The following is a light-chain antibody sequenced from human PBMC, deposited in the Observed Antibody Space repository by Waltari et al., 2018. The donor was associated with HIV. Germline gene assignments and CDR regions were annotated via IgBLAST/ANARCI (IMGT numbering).Light chain of an antibody. CDR1: ALPNQQ. CDR2: KDS. CDR3: QSADSSGTYVL. Sequence: SYELTQPPSVSVSPGQTARITCSGDALPNQQAYWYQRKPGQAPVLVIYKDSERPSGIPERFSGSSSGTTVTLTISGVQAEDEADYYCQSADSSGTYVLFGGGTKLTVL. J-gene: IGLJ2*01. V-gene: IGLV3-25*03.